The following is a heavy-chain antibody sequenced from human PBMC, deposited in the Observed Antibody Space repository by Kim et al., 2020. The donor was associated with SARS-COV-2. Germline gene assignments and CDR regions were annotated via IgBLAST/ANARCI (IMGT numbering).Heavy chain of an antibody. J-gene: IGHJ4*02. CDR3: ARGVVGAWFFDS. CDR1: GFSFSSHA. D-gene: IGHD6-19*01. Sequence: GGSLRLSCAASGFSFSSHAVHWVRQAPGKGLEWVAVISKDGRLKFYADSAKGRFAISRDNSRSTVYLQMDSLRTEDTATYYCARGVVGAWFFDSWGQGTLVTVSS. CDR2: ISKDGRLK. V-gene: IGHV3-30*09.